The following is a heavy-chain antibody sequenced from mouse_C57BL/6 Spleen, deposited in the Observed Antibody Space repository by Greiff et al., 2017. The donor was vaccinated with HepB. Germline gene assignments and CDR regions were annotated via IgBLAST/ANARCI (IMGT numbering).Heavy chain of an antibody. V-gene: IGHV1-69*01. Sequence: VQLQQPGAELVMPGASVKLSCKASGYTFTSYWMHWVKQRPGQGLEWIGEIDPSDSYTNYNQKFKGKSTVTVDKSSSTAYMQLSSLTSEDSAVYYCAIVGRTYYFDYWGQGTTLTVSS. D-gene: IGHD1-1*01. CDR1: GYTFTSYW. J-gene: IGHJ2*01. CDR3: AIVGRTYYFDY. CDR2: IDPSDSYT.